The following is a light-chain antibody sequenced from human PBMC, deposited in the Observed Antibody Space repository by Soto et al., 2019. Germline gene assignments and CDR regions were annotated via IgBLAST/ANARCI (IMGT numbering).Light chain of an antibody. CDR3: KKYNSWCT. V-gene: IGKV1-5*01. CDR1: QSVSRW. J-gene: IGKJ1*01. CDR2: DVS. Sequence: IQMTQSPSTLSASVGDRVTITCRARQSVSRWLACYQQRPGKAPKLLIYDVSTLESVVPSRFSGSESGTEFTLTISILQPEDFATYYCKKYNSWCTFGQGTRGDSK.